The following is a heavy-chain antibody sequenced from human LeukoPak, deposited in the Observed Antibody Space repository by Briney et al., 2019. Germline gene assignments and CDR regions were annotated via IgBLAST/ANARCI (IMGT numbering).Heavy chain of an antibody. J-gene: IGHJ4*02. CDR3: ARDHYSSSWYGDGYFDY. CDR1: GGSISSSSYY. D-gene: IGHD6-13*01. V-gene: IGHV4-39*07. Sequence: SETLSLTCTVSGGSISSSSYYWGWIRQPPGKGLEWIGSIYYSGSTYYNPSLKSRVTISVDTSKNQFSLKLSSVTAADTAVYYCARDHYSSSWYGDGYFDYWGQGTLDTVSS. CDR2: IYYSGST.